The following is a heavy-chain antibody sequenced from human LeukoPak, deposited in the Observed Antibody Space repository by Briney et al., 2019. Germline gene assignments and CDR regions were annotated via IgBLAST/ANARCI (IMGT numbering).Heavy chain of an antibody. CDR3: ARRGRYCSSTSCYMNPRRDAFDR. Sequence: PSEAVSLTCAVYGGSFSGYYGSWIRQPPGKGLEWIGEINHSGSTNYNPSLKSRVTISVDTSKNQFSLKLSSVTAADTAAYYCARRGRYCSSTSCYMNPRRDAFDRWGQGTMVTVSS. J-gene: IGHJ3*01. CDR2: INHSGST. D-gene: IGHD2-2*02. CDR1: GGSFSGYY. V-gene: IGHV4-34*01.